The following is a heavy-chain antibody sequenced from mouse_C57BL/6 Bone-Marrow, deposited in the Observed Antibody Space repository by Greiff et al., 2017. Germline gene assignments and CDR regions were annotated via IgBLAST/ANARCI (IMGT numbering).Heavy chain of an antibody. D-gene: IGHD1-1*01. J-gene: IGHJ1*03. CDR1: GYTFTSYW. CDR2: IYPGSGST. Sequence: QVQLQQPGAELVKPGASVKMSCKASGYTFTSYWITWVKQRPGQGLEWIGDIYPGSGSTNYNEKFKSKATLTVDTSSSTAYMQLSSLTSEDSAVYCCAKKRDCYGSSGYFAVWGTGTTVTVSS. V-gene: IGHV1-55*01. CDR3: AKKRDCYGSSGYFAV.